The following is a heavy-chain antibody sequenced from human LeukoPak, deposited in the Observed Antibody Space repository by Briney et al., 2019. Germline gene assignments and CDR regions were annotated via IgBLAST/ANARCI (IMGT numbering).Heavy chain of an antibody. Sequence: PGGSLRLSCAASRFIFSSYSMNWVRQAPGKGLEWVSSISTSSSYIYYADSVRGRFTISRDNAKNSLYLQMNSLRAEDTAVYYCARDPIVGATGDYWGQGTLVTVSS. CDR2: ISTSSSYI. D-gene: IGHD1-26*01. J-gene: IGHJ4*02. CDR3: ARDPIVGATGDY. CDR1: RFIFSSYS. V-gene: IGHV3-21*01.